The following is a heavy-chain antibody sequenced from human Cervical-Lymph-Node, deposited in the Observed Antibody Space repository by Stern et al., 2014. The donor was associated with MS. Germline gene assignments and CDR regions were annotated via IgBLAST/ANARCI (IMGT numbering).Heavy chain of an antibody. V-gene: IGHV4-59*07. CDR1: GCSFSSYT. CDR3: ATVDRITMKPDAFDI. D-gene: IGHD3-22*01. J-gene: IGHJ3*02. Sequence: QVQLQESGPGLVKPSDSLSLTCTVSGCSFSSYTYNWIRQPPGQALEWIGFIYHSGNTTYNPSLRHRLTITISASTNQFSLKLRSVTAADTAVYYCATVDRITMKPDAFDIWGQGTMVIVSS. CDR2: IYHSGNT.